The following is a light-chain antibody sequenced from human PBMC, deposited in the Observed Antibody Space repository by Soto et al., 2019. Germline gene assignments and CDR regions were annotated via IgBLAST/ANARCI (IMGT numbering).Light chain of an antibody. V-gene: IGLV7-46*01. CDR3: LLSYNGVQV. CDR1: AGAVTSGQY. CDR2: DTS. Sequence: QAVVTQEPSLTVSPGGTVTLTCASSAGAVTSGQYPFWFQQKPGQAPKTLIYDTSRRHSWTPARFSGSLLGGKAALTLSGTQAEDEAEYYCLLSYNGVQVFGGGTKLTVL. J-gene: IGLJ3*02.